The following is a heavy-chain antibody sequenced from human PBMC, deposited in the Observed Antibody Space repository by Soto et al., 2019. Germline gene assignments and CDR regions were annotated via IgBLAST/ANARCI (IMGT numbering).Heavy chain of an antibody. CDR2: IYYSGST. J-gene: IGHJ6*03. Sequence: SETLSLTCTVSGASISGSSYYWGWIRQPPGKGLEWIGSIYYSGSTYYNPSLRSRVTISVDTSKNQFSLKLSSVTAADTAVYYCARHYGSGSYYPYYMDVWGKGTTVTVSS. D-gene: IGHD3-10*01. CDR1: GASISGSSYY. V-gene: IGHV4-39*01. CDR3: ARHYGSGSYYPYYMDV.